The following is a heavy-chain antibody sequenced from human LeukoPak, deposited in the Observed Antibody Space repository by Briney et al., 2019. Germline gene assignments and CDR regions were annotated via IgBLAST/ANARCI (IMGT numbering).Heavy chain of an antibody. Sequence: PGGSLRLSCAASGFTFSSYSMNWVRQAPGKGLEWLSYISSSSRTIFYADSVKGRFTISRDNAKNSLYLQMNSLRDEDTAVYYCASGGYDYGRDWGQGTLVTVSS. V-gene: IGHV3-48*02. J-gene: IGHJ4*02. CDR1: GFTFSSYS. CDR3: ASGGYDYGRD. D-gene: IGHD5-18*01. CDR2: ISSSSRTI.